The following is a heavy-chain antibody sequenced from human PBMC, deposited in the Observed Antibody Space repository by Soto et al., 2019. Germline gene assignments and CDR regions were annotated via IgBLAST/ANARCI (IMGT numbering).Heavy chain of an antibody. J-gene: IGHJ4*02. CDR2: ISYDGSNK. CDR1: GFTFSSYA. Sequence: QVQLVESGGGVVQPGRSLRLSCAASGFTFSSYAMHWVRQAPGKGLEWVAVISYDGSNKYYADSVKGRFTISRDNSKNTLYLQMNSLRAEDTAMYYCARDISGGSCYPDYWGQGTLVTVSS. CDR3: ARDISGGSCYPDY. V-gene: IGHV3-30-3*01. D-gene: IGHD2-15*01.